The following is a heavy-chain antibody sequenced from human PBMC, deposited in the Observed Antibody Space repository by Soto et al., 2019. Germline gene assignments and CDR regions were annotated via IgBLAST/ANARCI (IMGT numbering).Heavy chain of an antibody. V-gene: IGHV1-3*01. CDR3: ARGGITGTMLGHGYYYGMDV. D-gene: IGHD1-7*01. Sequence: ASVKVSYKASGYTFTSYAMHWVRQAPGQRLEWMGWINAGNGNTKYSQKFQGRVTITRDTSASTAYMELSSLRSEDTAVYYCARGGITGTMLGHGYYYGMDVWGQGTTVPVSS. CDR2: INAGNGNT. CDR1: GYTFTSYA. J-gene: IGHJ6*02.